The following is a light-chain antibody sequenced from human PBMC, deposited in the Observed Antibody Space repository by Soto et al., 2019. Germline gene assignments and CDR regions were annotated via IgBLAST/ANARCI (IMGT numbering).Light chain of an antibody. CDR2: DYN. Sequence: QSVLTQPPSVSAAPGQKVTISCSGSSSNIGNNFVTWYQQLPGTAPKLLIYDYNKRPSGIPDRFSGSQSGTSATLGITGLQTGDEAVYYCGSWDRSLTYGFGTGTKLTVL. J-gene: IGLJ1*01. V-gene: IGLV1-51*01. CDR3: GSWDRSLTYG. CDR1: SSNIGNNF.